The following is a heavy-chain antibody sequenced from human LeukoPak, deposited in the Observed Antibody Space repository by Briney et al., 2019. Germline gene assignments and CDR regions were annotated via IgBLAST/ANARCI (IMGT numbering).Heavy chain of an antibody. J-gene: IGHJ4*02. CDR1: GFTFSSYG. CDR3: AKDMVRGVITSYFDY. D-gene: IGHD3-10*01. V-gene: IGHV3-23*01. Sequence: GGSLRLSCAASGFTFSSYGMSWVRQAPGKGLEWVSAISGSGGSTYYADSVKGRFTISRDNSKNTLYLQMNSLRAEDTAVYYCAKDMVRGVITSYFDYWGQGTLVTVSS. CDR2: ISGSGGST.